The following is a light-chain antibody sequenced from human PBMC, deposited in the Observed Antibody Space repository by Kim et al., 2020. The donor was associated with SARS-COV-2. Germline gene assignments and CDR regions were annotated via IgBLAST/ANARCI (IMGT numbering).Light chain of an antibody. Sequence: SYELTQPPSASVAPGKMARITCGGNNIGSKSVHWYQQKPGQAPVLVIYYDSDRPSGIPERFSGSNSGNTATLTISRVEAGDEADYYCQVWDSSSDHRVFGGGTQLTVL. CDR2: YDS. V-gene: IGLV3-21*04. CDR1: NIGSKS. J-gene: IGLJ3*02. CDR3: QVWDSSSDHRV.